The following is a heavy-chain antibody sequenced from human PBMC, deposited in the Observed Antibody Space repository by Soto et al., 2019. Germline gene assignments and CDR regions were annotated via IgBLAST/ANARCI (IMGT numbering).Heavy chain of an antibody. CDR2: IYYSGST. CDR3: ARDRYYSSSSNPYYYGMDV. CDR1: GGSVSSGSYY. J-gene: IGHJ6*02. D-gene: IGHD6-6*01. Sequence: QVQLQESGPGLVKPSETLSLTCTVSGGSVSSGSYYWSWIRQPPGKGLEWIGYIYYSGSTNYNPSLTSRVTISVDTSKNQFSLKLSSVTAADTAVYYCARDRYYSSSSNPYYYGMDVWGQGTTVTVSS. V-gene: IGHV4-61*01.